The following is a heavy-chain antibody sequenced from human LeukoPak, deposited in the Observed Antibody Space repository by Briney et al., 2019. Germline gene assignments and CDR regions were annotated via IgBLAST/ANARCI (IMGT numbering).Heavy chain of an antibody. D-gene: IGHD3-3*01. CDR1: GGSISSYY. CDR3: ARGGYDFWSGSPYYYYYMDV. V-gene: IGHV4-59*01. Sequence: PSETLSLTCTVSGGSISSYYWSWIRQPPWKGLEWIGYIYYSGSTNYNPSLKSRVTISVDTSKNQFSLNLSSVTAADTAVYYCARGGYDFWSGSPYYYYYMDVWGKGTTVTVSS. CDR2: IYYSGST. J-gene: IGHJ6*03.